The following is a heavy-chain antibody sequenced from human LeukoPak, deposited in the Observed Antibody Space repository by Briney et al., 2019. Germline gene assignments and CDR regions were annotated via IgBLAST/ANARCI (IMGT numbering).Heavy chain of an antibody. V-gene: IGHV3-7*01. CDR3: AREDWAPYD. CDR1: GFTFNSYW. D-gene: IGHD3-9*01. J-gene: IGHJ4*02. Sequence: PGGSLRLSCAASGFTFNSYWMTWVRQAPGKGLEWVANIKQDGSEKHYVDSVKGRFTISRVNAKNSLYLLMNSLRAEDTAVYYRAREDWAPYDWGQGTLVTVSS. CDR2: IKQDGSEK.